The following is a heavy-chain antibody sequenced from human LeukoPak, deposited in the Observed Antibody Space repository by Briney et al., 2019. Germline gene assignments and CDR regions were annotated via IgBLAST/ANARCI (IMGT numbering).Heavy chain of an antibody. V-gene: IGHV3-30*18. Sequence: GRSLRLSCAASGFIFSSFGMHWVRQAPGKGLEWAAVISYDGSNKYYADSVKGRFTISRDNSKNTLYLQMNSLRSDDTAVYYCAKDYYDFWSGGYYYYYGMDVWGQGTTVTVSS. CDR3: AKDYYDFWSGGYYYYYGMDV. D-gene: IGHD3-3*01. CDR2: ISYDGSNK. J-gene: IGHJ6*02. CDR1: GFIFSSFG.